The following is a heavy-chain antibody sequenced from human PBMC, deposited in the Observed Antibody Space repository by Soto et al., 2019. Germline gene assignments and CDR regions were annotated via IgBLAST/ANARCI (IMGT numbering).Heavy chain of an antibody. D-gene: IGHD5-12*01. J-gene: IGHJ5*02. CDR1: GGSFSGYY. V-gene: IGHV4-34*01. CDR2: INHSGST. Sequence: SETLSLTCAVYGGSFSGYYWSWIRQPPGKGLEWIGEINHSGSTNYNPSLKSRVTISVDTSKNQFSLKLSSVTAADTAVYYCGSPAYSGYWRYNWFDPWGKETLVTSPQ. CDR3: GSPAYSGYWRYNWFDP.